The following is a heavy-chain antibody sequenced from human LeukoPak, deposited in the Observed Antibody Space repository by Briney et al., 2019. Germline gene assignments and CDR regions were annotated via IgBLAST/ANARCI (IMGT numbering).Heavy chain of an antibody. CDR2: INHSGST. D-gene: IGHD2-2*01. CDR1: GGSFSGYY. Sequence: SETLSLTRAVYGGSFSGYYWSWIRQPPGKGLEWIGEINHSGSTNYNPSLKSRVTISVDTSKNQFSLKLSSVTAADTAVYYCARGPRGYCSSTSCYYYGMDVWGKGTTVTVSS. V-gene: IGHV4-34*01. J-gene: IGHJ6*04. CDR3: ARGPRGYCSSTSCYYYGMDV.